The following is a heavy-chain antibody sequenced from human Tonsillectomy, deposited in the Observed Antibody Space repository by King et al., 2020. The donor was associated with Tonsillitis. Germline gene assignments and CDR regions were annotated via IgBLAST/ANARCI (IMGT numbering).Heavy chain of an antibody. V-gene: IGHV4-61*02. J-gene: IGHJ6*03. CDR2: IYTSGST. CDR1: GGSISSGSYY. Sequence: QLQESGPGLVKPSQTLSLTCTVSGGSISSGSYYWSWIRQPAGKGLEWIGRIYTSGSTNYNPSPKSRVTISVDTSKNQFSLKLSSVTAADTAVYYCARGRGGKYDFWSGYYPGYYYYYMDVWGKGTTVTVSS. D-gene: IGHD3-3*01. CDR3: ARGRGGKYDFWSGYYPGYYYYYMDV.